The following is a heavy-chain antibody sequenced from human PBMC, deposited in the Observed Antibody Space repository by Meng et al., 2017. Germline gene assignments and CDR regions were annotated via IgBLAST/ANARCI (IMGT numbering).Heavy chain of an antibody. CDR1: GYTFTSYA. CDR3: ARDSCTGGICYRGSFDY. D-gene: IGHD2-15*01. CDR2: LNAGNGDT. J-gene: IGHJ4*02. V-gene: IGHV1-3*01. Sequence: QLALGESGAEVKELGALVKVSCKASGYTFTSYAIHWVRQAPGQSIEWMGWLNAGNGDTKYSQKFQGRVTITRDSSASTAYMELSSLRSEDTAVYYCARDSCTGGICYRGSFDYWAQGTLVTVSS.